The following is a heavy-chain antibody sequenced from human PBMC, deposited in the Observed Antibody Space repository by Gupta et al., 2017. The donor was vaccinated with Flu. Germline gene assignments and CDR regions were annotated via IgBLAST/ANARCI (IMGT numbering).Heavy chain of an antibody. CDR2: ISSSSSYI. V-gene: IGHV3-21*01. Sequence: FIIYGITWVRQAPGKGLYWVSSISSSSSYIYYADSVRCRFTISRDNAKNSLYLQMNTLRADDPAVYYFAIHFSDRDSFDIWGQGTMVTVSS. J-gene: IGHJ3*02. CDR3: AIHFSDRDSFDI. CDR1: FIIYG.